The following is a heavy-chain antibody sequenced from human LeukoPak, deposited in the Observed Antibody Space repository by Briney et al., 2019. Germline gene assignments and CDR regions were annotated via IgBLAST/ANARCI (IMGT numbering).Heavy chain of an antibody. Sequence: GSLRLSCAASGFTFSNYAMTWVRQAPGKGLEWIGSIYYSGSTYYNPSLKSRVTISVDRSKNQFSLKLSSVTAADTAVYYCARAVRYDSSGYYPDYWGQGTLVTVSS. V-gene: IGHV4-38-2*01. CDR2: IYYSGST. J-gene: IGHJ4*02. CDR1: GFTFSNYA. D-gene: IGHD3-22*01. CDR3: ARAVRYDSSGYYPDY.